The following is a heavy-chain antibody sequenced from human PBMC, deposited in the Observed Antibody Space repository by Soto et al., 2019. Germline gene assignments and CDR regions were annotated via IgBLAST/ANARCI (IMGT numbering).Heavy chain of an antibody. J-gene: IGHJ3*02. D-gene: IGHD6-19*01. V-gene: IGHV1-46*01. CDR2: INPNGGNT. Sequence: QVQLVQSGAEVKKPGASVKVSCKASGYTFINYYMHWVRQAPGQGLEWMGIINPNGGNTTYAQKFQGRVTLTRDTSTNTVNMELSSLRSEDTAVYYCAREKWLVRRNDPFDIWGQGTMVTVSS. CDR1: GYTFINYY. CDR3: AREKWLVRRNDPFDI.